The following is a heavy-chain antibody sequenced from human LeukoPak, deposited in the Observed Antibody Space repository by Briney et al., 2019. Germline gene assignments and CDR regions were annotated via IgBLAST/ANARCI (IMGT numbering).Heavy chain of an antibody. CDR3: AREGAVGGGNFDY. D-gene: IGHD3-16*01. CDR1: GGSISSYY. CDR2: IYYSGST. Sequence: SETLSLTCSVSGGSISSYYWSWMRQPPGKGVEWIGYIYYSGSTNYTPSLYSRVTISVDASKTQFSPKLRSVTAADTAVYYCAREGAVGGGNFDYWGQGTLVTVSS. V-gene: IGHV4-59*01. J-gene: IGHJ4*02.